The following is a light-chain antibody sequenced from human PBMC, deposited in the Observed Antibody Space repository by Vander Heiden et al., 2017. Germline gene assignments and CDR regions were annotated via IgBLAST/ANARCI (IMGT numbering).Light chain of an antibody. Sequence: LRSYYASWYQQKPGQAPVLVIYGKNNRPSGIPDRFSGSSSGTTASLPITGAQAEDEADYYCNSRDSSSNHRVFGGGTKLTGL. CDR2: GKN. V-gene: IGLV3-19*01. CDR3: NSRDSSSNHRV. CDR1: LRSYY. J-gene: IGLJ2*01.